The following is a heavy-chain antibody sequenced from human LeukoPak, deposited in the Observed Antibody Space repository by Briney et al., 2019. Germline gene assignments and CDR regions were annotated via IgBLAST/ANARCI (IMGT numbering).Heavy chain of an antibody. Sequence: SETLSLTCTVSGGSISSGDYYWSWIRQPPGKGLEWIGYIYYSGSTYYNPSLKSRVTISVDTSKNQFSLKLSSVTAADTAVYYCARGEAAAGSWFDYWGQGTLVTVSS. J-gene: IGHJ4*02. CDR1: GGSISSGDYY. CDR2: IYYSGST. V-gene: IGHV4-30-4*01. CDR3: ARGEAAAGSWFDY. D-gene: IGHD6-13*01.